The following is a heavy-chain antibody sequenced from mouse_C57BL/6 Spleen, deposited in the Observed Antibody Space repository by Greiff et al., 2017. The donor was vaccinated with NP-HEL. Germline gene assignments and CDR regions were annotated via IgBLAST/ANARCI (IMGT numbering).Heavy chain of an antibody. V-gene: IGHV1-42*01. J-gene: IGHJ4*01. D-gene: IGHD1-1*01. CDR2: INPSTGGT. Sequence: VQLQQSGPELVKPGASVKISCKASGYSFTGYYMNWVKQSPEKSLEWIGEINPSTGGTTYNQKFKAKATLTVDNSSSTAYMQLKSLTSEDSAVYYCARSGLLLRHMDYWGQGTAVTVSS. CDR1: GYSFTGYY. CDR3: ARSGLLLRHMDY.